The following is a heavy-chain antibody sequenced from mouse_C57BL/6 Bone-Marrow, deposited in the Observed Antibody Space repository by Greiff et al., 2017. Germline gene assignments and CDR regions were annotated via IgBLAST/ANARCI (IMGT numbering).Heavy chain of an antibody. D-gene: IGHD2-12*01. CDR2: INPYNGGT. CDR3: ARGDYSIDY. V-gene: IGHV1-19*01. CDR1: GYTFTDYY. Sequence: EVQLQESGPVLVKPGASVKMSCKASGYTFTDYYMNWVKQSHGKSLEWIGVINPYNGGTSYNQKFKGKATLTVDKSSSTAYMELNSLTSEDSAVYYCARGDYSIDYWGQGTTLTVSS. J-gene: IGHJ2*01.